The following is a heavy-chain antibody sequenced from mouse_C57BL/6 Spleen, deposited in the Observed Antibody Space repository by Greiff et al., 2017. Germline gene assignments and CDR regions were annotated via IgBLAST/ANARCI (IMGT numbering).Heavy chain of an antibody. J-gene: IGHJ4*01. D-gene: IGHD2-1*01. Sequence: VQLKESGPGLVKPSQSLSLTCSVTGYSITSGYYWNWIRQFPGNKLEWMGYISYDGSNNYNPSLKNRISITRDTSKNQFFRKLNSVTTEDTATYYCARDSYYGTHYAMDYWGQGTSVTVSS. CDR3: ARDSYYGTHYAMDY. V-gene: IGHV3-6*01. CDR2: ISYDGSN. CDR1: GYSITSGYY.